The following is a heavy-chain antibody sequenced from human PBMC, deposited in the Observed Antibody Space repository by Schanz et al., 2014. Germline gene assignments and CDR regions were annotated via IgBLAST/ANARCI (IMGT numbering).Heavy chain of an antibody. V-gene: IGHV3-33*01. CDR2: IWSDGSGK. D-gene: IGHD5-12*01. CDR1: GFIFSNYG. Sequence: QVQLVESGGGVVQPGGSLRLSCAASGFIFSNYGMHWVRQAPGKGLEWVAVIWSDGSGKYYADSVKGRFTISRDNSKNTLYLQMNSLRTEDTAVYYCASPSGYSDYGTYFDFWGQGTLVTVSS. CDR3: ASPSGYSDYGTYFDF. J-gene: IGHJ4*02.